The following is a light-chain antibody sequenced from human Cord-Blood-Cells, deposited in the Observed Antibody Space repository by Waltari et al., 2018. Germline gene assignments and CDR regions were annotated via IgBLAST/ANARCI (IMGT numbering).Light chain of an antibody. V-gene: IGKV3-11*01. CDR1: KSVSSY. Sequence: EIVLTQSPATLSFSPGDRATISCRASKSVSSYLAWYQQKHGQAPRLLFYDASNTATGIPARFSGSGSGTDFTLTISRLEPEDFAVDYCQQRSNWPPITFGQGTRLVIK. CDR2: DAS. J-gene: IGKJ5*01. CDR3: QQRSNWPPIT.